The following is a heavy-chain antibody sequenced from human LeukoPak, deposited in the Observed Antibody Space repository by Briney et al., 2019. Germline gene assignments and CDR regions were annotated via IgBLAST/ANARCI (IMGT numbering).Heavy chain of an antibody. V-gene: IGHV1-46*01. CDR3: AREGSWGTDAFDI. CDR2: INPSGGST. Sequence: ASVKVSYKASGYTFTSYYMHWVRQAPGQGLEWMGIINPSGGSTISAQKFQGRVSMTRDTSTSTVYMELSSLRSEDTAVYYCAREGSWGTDAFDIWGQGTMVTVSS. D-gene: IGHD3-10*01. CDR1: GYTFTSYY. J-gene: IGHJ3*02.